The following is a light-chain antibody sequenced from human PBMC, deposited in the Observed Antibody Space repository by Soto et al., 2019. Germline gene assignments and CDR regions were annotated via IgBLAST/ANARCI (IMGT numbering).Light chain of an antibody. Sequence: QTVVTQEPSLTVSPGGTVTLTCASSTGTVTSGHYPNWLQQKPGQAPRALIYSTDTRHSCTPARFSGSLLGGKAALTLSGVQPEDEADYYCLLYYGGAVVFGGGTKLTVL. CDR1: TGTVTSGHY. J-gene: IGLJ2*01. CDR3: LLYYGGAVV. CDR2: STD. V-gene: IGLV7-43*01.